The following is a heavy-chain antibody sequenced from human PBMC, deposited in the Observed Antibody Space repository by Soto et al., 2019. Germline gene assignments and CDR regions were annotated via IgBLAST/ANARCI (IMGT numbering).Heavy chain of an antibody. CDR2: ISGSGHST. CDR3: AKVIGTLIVVLIDAFDV. D-gene: IGHD3-22*01. CDR1: GSTSSSYA. V-gene: IGHV3-23*01. Sequence: EVQLLESGGGLVQPGGSLRLSCVASGSTSSSYAMSWIRQAPGKGLEWVSTISGSGHSTYYADSVKGRFTISRDNSKNTLYLQMNSLRAEDTAVYYCAKVIGTLIVVLIDAFDVWGQGTLVTVSS. J-gene: IGHJ3*01.